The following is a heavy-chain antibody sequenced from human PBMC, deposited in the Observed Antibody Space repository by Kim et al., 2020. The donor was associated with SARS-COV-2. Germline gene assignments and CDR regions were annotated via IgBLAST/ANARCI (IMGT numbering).Heavy chain of an antibody. Sequence: ASVKVSCKASGYTFTSYAMHWVRQAPGQRLEWMGWINAGNGNTKYSQKFQGRVTITRDTSASTAYMELSSLRSEDTAVYYCARDSAHYDYIWGSYRYFDYWGQGTLVTVSS. CDR3: ARDSAHYDYIWGSYRYFDY. V-gene: IGHV1-3*01. CDR1: GYTFTSYA. J-gene: IGHJ4*02. CDR2: INAGNGNT. D-gene: IGHD3-16*02.